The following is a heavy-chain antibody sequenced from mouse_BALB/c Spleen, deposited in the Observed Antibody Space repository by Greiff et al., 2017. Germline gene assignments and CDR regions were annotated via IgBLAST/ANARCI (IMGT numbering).Heavy chain of an antibody. J-gene: IGHJ1*01. Sequence: EVQLVESGGGLVKPGGSLKLSCAASGFAFSSYDMSWVRQTPEKRLEWVAYISSGGGSTYYPDTVKGRFTISRDNAKNTLYLQMSSLKSEDTAMYYCARQRPNWYFDVWGAGTTVTVSS. V-gene: IGHV5-12-1*01. CDR1: GFAFSSYD. CDR3: ARQRPNWYFDV. CDR2: ISSGGGST.